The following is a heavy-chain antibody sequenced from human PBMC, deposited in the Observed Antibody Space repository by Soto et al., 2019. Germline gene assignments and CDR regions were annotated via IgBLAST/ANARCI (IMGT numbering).Heavy chain of an antibody. CDR2: ISSSSSYI. J-gene: IGHJ5*02. D-gene: IGHD1-26*01. V-gene: IGHV3-21*05. Sequence: WVSYISSSSSYIYYADSVKGRFTISRDNAKNSLYLQMNSLRAEDTAVYYCARDHLGWEFDPWGQGTLVTSPQ. CDR3: ARDHLGWEFDP.